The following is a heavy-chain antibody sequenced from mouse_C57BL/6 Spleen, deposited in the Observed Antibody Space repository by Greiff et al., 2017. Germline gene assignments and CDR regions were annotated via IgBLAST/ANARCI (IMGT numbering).Heavy chain of an antibody. J-gene: IGHJ4*01. CDR1: GYTFTDYY. V-gene: IGHV1-26*01. CDR2: INPNNGGT. D-gene: IGHD1-1*01. Sequence: EVQLQQSGPELVKPGASVKISCKASGYTFTDYYMNWVKQSHGKSLEWIGDINPNNGGTSYNQKFKGKATLTVDKSSSTAYMELRSLTSEDSAVYYCARGNLLLRSLGDYWGQGTSVTVSS. CDR3: ARGNLLLRSLGDY.